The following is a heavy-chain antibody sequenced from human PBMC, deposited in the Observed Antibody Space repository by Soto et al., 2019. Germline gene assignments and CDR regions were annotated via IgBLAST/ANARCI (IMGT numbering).Heavy chain of an antibody. CDR3: ARERRSSTYSDFDS. Sequence: GGSLRLSCAASGFTFNKYWMSWVRQAPGKWLEWVANIKEDGEQTYYVDSVKGRFTISRDNAKNSLYLQMNTLRAEDTAVYFCARERRSSTYSDFDSWGQGTQVTVSS. CDR1: GFTFNKYW. V-gene: IGHV3-7*03. J-gene: IGHJ4*02. D-gene: IGHD3-16*01. CDR2: IKEDGEQT.